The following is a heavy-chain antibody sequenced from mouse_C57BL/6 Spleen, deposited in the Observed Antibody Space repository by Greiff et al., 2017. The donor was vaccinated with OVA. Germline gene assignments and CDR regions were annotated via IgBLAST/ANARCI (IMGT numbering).Heavy chain of an antibody. Sequence: EVQLQQSGAELVRPGASVKLSCTASGFNIKDDYMHWVKQRPEQDLEWIGWIDPENGDTEYASKFQGKATITADTSSNTAYLQLSSLTSEDTAVDYCTTPSGSSSYAMDYWGQGTSVTVSS. J-gene: IGHJ4*01. CDR3: TTPSGSSSYAMDY. CDR2: IDPENGDT. D-gene: IGHD1-1*01. V-gene: IGHV14-4*01. CDR1: GFNIKDDY.